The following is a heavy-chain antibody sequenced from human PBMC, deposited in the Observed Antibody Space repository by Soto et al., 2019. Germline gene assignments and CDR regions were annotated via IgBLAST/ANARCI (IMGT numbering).Heavy chain of an antibody. CDR2: IKSNSDGGTT. Sequence: EVQLVESGGALVKPGGSLILSCTASGFTFSNAWMNWVRQAPGKGLEWVGRIKSNSDGGTTDDAAPVQGRFTISRDDSXXTXXXXXXXXXXXXXXXYYCTTWGTFLTGYCRWGRGTLVTVSS. CDR3: TTWGTFLTGYCR. CDR1: GFTFSNAW. D-gene: IGHD3-9*01. V-gene: IGHV3-15*02. J-gene: IGHJ4*02.